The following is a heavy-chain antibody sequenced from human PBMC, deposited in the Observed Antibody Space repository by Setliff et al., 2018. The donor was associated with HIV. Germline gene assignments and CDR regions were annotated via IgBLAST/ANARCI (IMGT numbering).Heavy chain of an antibody. Sequence: PGGSLKIYCKGSGYSFTDYWIGWVRQMPGKGLEWMGIIYPGDSDTRYSPSFQSQVTISVDKSITTAYLQWSSLKASDIAMYYCARLDTAMVTRFYFDYWGQGTLVTVSS. D-gene: IGHD5-18*01. CDR2: IYPGDSDT. J-gene: IGHJ4*02. V-gene: IGHV5-51*01. CDR1: GYSFTDYW. CDR3: ARLDTAMVTRFYFDY.